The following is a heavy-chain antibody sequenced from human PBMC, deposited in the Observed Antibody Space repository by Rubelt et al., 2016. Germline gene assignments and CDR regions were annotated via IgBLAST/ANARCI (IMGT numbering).Heavy chain of an antibody. CDR1: GNTLSEFS. Sequence: QVQLVQSGAEVKKPGASVKVSCKVSGNTLSEFSMHWVRQAPGKGLEWMGWINTNTGNPTYAHGFTGRFVFSLDTSVSTAYLQISSLKAEDTAFYYCARGARWLHPDFRVWGQGTLVTVSS. D-gene: IGHD5-12*01. J-gene: IGHJ4*02. V-gene: IGHV7-4-1*02. CDR3: ARGARWLHPDFRV. CDR2: INTNTGNP.